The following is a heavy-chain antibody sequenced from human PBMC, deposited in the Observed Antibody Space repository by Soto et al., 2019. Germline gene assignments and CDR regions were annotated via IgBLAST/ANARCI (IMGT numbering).Heavy chain of an antibody. D-gene: IGHD5-12*01. CDR3: AKDSRGYSGYDSGTDV. Sequence: HGGSLELACAASGLNFDDYAMHWVRKATGKGLEWVSAINWNSGSIGYADSVKGRFTISRDNAKNSLYLQMNSLRAEDTAWYYCAKDSRGYSGYDSGTDVWGQGTTVTGSS. CDR2: INWNSGSI. V-gene: IGHV3-9*01. CDR1: GLNFDDYA. J-gene: IGHJ6*02.